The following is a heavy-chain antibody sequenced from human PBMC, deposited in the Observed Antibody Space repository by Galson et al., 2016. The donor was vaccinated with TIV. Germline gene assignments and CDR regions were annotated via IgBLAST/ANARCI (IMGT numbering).Heavy chain of an antibody. CDR2: ISGSGDNT. Sequence: SLRLSCAASGFTFANYAMNWVRQAPGKGLEWVAVISGSGDNTYYADSVKGRFTISRDNSKNTLYLQMSSLRADDTAVYYCAKDWRVGGYFLDYWGQGTLVTVSS. D-gene: IGHD3-10*01. V-gene: IGHV3-23*01. CDR1: GFTFANYA. CDR3: AKDWRVGGYFLDY. J-gene: IGHJ4*02.